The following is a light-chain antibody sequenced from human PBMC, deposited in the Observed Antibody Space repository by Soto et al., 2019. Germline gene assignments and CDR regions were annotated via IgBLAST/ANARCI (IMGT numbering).Light chain of an antibody. J-gene: IGKJ1*01. CDR1: QSVGTN. CDR3: QHYTNWPRT. Sequence: HSSATLSVSQGERATLSCRASQSVGTNFAWYQQKPGQAPRLLIYAASIRATGIPARFSGSGSGTEFALTISSLQSEDFALYYCQHYTNWPRTFGQGTKVAIK. V-gene: IGKV3-15*01. CDR2: AAS.